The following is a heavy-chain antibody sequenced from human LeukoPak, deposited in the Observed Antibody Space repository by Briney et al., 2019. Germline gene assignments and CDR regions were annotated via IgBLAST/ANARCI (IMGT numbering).Heavy chain of an antibody. Sequence: GGSLRLSCAGSGFTFGGYGMHWFRQTPGKGLEWVAVIAYDGSRAFYADSVKGRFTISRDNSKNTMSVQMDDLRAEDTAVYXXXRXXNXHXDYWGQGTLVTVSS. CDR2: IAYDGSRA. D-gene: IGHD5-24*01. J-gene: IGHJ4*02. V-gene: IGHV3-33*03. CDR1: GFTFGGYG. CDR3: XRXXNXHXDY.